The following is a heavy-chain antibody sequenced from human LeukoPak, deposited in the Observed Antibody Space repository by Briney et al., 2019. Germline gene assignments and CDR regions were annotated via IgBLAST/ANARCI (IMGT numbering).Heavy chain of an antibody. V-gene: IGHV4-59*08. Sequence: SETLSLTCTVSGGSISSYHWSWIRQPPGKGLEWIGSIYHSGSTYYNPSLKSRVTISIDTYKDQFSLKLSSVSAADTAVYYCARVGIDSGSFADFDYWGQGTLVTVSS. CDR1: GGSISSYH. CDR2: IYHSGST. CDR3: ARVGIDSGSFADFDY. J-gene: IGHJ4*02. D-gene: IGHD1-26*01.